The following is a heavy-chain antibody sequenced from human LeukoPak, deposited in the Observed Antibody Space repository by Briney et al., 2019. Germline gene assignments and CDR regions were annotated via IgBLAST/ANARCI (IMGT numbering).Heavy chain of an antibody. V-gene: IGHV1-46*01. CDR1: GYTFTSYY. D-gene: IGHD4-17*01. Sequence: ASVKVSCKASGYTFTSYYMHWVRQAPGQGLEWMGIINPSGGSTSYAQKFQGRVTMTRDTSTSTVYMELSSLRSEDTAVYYCAINGDYELGHGAHGGIDYWGQGTLVTVSS. J-gene: IGHJ4*02. CDR3: AINGDYELGHGAHGGIDY. CDR2: INPSGGST.